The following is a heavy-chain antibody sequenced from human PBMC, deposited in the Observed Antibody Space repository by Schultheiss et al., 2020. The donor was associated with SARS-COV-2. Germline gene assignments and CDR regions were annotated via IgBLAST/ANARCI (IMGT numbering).Heavy chain of an antibody. V-gene: IGHV4-39*07. J-gene: IGHJ3*02. CDR2: INHSGST. Sequence: SETLSLTCTVSGGSISSGGYYWSWVRQPPGKGLEWIGEINHSGSTSYNPSLKSRVTISVDTSKNQFSLKLSSVTAADTAVYYCARTYYYDSSGYLSAFDIWGQGTMVTVSS. CDR3: ARTYYYDSSGYLSAFDI. D-gene: IGHD3-22*01. CDR1: GGSISSGGYY.